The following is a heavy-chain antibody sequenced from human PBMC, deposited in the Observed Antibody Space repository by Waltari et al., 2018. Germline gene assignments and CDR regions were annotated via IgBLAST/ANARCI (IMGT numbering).Heavy chain of an antibody. CDR1: GFAFSSHW. V-gene: IGHV3-74*01. Sequence: EVQLVESWGGLIQPGGSLRLSCEASGFAFSSHWMHWVRHSPGEGLVWVARIKSDGSGAGYADSVKGRFIISRDNAKDTLYLQMNSLKVEDTAMYYCARDDSLWPHYFDHWGQGTLVAVSS. D-gene: IGHD2-21*01. CDR2: IKSDGSGA. CDR3: ARDDSLWPHYFDH. J-gene: IGHJ4*02.